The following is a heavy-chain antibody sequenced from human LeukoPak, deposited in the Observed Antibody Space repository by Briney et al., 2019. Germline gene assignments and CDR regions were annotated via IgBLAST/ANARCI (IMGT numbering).Heavy chain of an antibody. CDR1: GGSISSYF. J-gene: IGHJ6*03. CDR3: ARGLVVKDYYYYMDV. V-gene: IGHV4-59*08. D-gene: IGHD2-2*01. CDR2: ISYSGST. Sequence: SETLSLTCTVSGGSISSYFWSWFRQPPGKGLEWIGYISYSGSTNYNPSLKSRITISLDTPKNQFSLKLSSVTAADTAVYYCARGLVVKDYYYYMDVWGKGTTVTVSS.